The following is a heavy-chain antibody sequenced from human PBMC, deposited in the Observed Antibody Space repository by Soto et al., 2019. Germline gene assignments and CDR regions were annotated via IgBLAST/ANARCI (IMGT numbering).Heavy chain of an antibody. CDR3: ARGGDIVVVVAASGYGMDV. Sequence: WASVKVSCKASGYTFTSYDINWVRQATGQGLEWMGWMNPNSGNTGYAQKFQGRVTMTRNTSISTAYMELSSLRSEDTAVYYCARGGDIVVVVAASGYGMDVWGQGTTVTVSS. J-gene: IGHJ6*02. CDR1: GYTFTSYD. D-gene: IGHD2-15*01. CDR2: MNPNSGNT. V-gene: IGHV1-8*01.